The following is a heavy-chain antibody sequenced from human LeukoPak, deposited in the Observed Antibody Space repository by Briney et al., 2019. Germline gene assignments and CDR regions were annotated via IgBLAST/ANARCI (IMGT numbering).Heavy chain of an antibody. CDR2: IYYSGST. D-gene: IGHD4-17*01. Sequence: SETLSLTCTVSGGSISSYYWSWIRQPPGKGLEWIGYIYYSGSTNYNPSLKSRVTISVDTFKNQFSLKLSSVTAADTAVYYCARRGDYGDYFDYWGQGTLVTVSS. CDR1: GGSISSYY. J-gene: IGHJ4*02. CDR3: ARRGDYGDYFDY. V-gene: IGHV4-59*08.